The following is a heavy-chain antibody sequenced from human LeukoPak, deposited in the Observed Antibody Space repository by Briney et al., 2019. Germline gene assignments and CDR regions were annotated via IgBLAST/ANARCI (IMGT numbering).Heavy chain of an antibody. CDR2: TTGSGSNA. CDR1: GFTFDSFA. V-gene: IGHV3-23*01. D-gene: IGHD6-13*01. CDR3: AKSMGSSSAYRFEY. J-gene: IGHJ4*02. Sequence: GGSLRLSCAASGFTFDSFAMNWVRQAPGKGLEWVSTTTGSGSNAYYADSVKGRFTISRDNSKNTLYLQMNSLSSEDTAVYYCAKSMGSSSAYRFEYWGQGTLVTVSS.